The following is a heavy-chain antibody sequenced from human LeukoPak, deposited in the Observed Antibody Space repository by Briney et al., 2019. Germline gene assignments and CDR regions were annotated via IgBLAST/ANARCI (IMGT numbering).Heavy chain of an antibody. V-gene: IGHV4-39*07. D-gene: IGHD6-13*01. CDR3: VRARVAAAGTGWFDP. Sequence: PSETLSLTCTVSGGSISSSSYYWGWIRLPPGKGLEWIGSIYYSGSTYYNPSLKSRVTISVDTSKNQFSLKLSSVTAADTAVYYCVRARVAAAGTGWFDPWGQGTLVTVSS. J-gene: IGHJ5*02. CDR1: GGSISSSSYY. CDR2: IYYSGST.